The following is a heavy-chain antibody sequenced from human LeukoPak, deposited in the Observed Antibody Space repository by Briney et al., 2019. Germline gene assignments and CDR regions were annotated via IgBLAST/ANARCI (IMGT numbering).Heavy chain of an antibody. CDR3: ARDRRLLGYCSSTSCYGDAFDI. J-gene: IGHJ3*02. V-gene: IGHV3-30-3*01. D-gene: IGHD2-2*01. CDR1: GFTFSSYA. CDR2: ISYDVSNK. Sequence: GGSLRLSCAASGFTFSSYAMHWVRQAPGKGLAWVAVISYDVSNKYYADSVKGRFTISRDNSKNTLYLQMNSLRAEDTAVYYCARDRRLLGYCSSTSCYGDAFDIWGQGTMVTVSS.